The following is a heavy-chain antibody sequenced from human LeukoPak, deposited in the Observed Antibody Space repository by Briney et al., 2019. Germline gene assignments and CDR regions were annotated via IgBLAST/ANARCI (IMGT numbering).Heavy chain of an antibody. J-gene: IGHJ4*02. Sequence: GGSLRLSCAASGFTFSSYAMSWVRQAPGKGLEWVSAISGSGGGTYYADSVKGRFTISRDNSKDTLYLQMNSLRAEDTAVYYCAKDPRGGVLRSYWGQGTLVTVSS. V-gene: IGHV3-23*01. CDR1: GFTFSSYA. D-gene: IGHD4/OR15-4a*01. CDR2: ISGSGGGT. CDR3: AKDPRGGVLRSY.